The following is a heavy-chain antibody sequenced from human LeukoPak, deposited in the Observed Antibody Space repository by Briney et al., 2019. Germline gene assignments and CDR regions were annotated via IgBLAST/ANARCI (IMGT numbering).Heavy chain of an antibody. J-gene: IGHJ6*04. Sequence: PSETLSLTCAVYGGSFSGYYWSRIRQPPGKGLEWIGEINHSGSTNYNPSLKSRVTISVDTSKNQFSLKVTSVTAADTAVYYCARHRRFGELSSYYYGMDVWGKGTTVTVSS. D-gene: IGHD3-10*01. CDR3: ARHRRFGELSSYYYGMDV. V-gene: IGHV4-34*01. CDR2: INHSGST. CDR1: GGSFSGYY.